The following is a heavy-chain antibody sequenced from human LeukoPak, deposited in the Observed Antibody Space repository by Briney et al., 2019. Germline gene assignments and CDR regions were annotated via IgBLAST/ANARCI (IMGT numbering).Heavy chain of an antibody. V-gene: IGHV3-21*04. J-gene: IGHJ4*02. Sequence: PGGSLRLSCAASGFTFSSYSMNWVRQAPGKGLEWVSSISSSSSYIYYADSVKGRFTISRDNSKNTLYLQMNSLRAEDTAVYYCAKKLTTVTTWIDYFDYWGQGTLVTVSS. CDR3: AKKLTTVTTWIDYFDY. D-gene: IGHD4-17*01. CDR2: ISSSSSYI. CDR1: GFTFSSYS.